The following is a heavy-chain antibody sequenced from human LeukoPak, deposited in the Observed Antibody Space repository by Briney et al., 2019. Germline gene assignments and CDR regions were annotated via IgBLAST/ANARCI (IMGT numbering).Heavy chain of an antibody. D-gene: IGHD5-18*01. CDR2: ISWNSGSI. Sequence: GGSLRLSCAASGFTFDDYAMYWVRQAPGKGLEWVSGISWNSGSIGYADSVKGRFTISRDNAKNSLYLQMNSLRAEDTALYYCAKGARGYSYRYVLDDWGQGTLVTVSS. V-gene: IGHV3-9*01. J-gene: IGHJ4*02. CDR1: GFTFDDYA. CDR3: AKGARGYSYRYVLDD.